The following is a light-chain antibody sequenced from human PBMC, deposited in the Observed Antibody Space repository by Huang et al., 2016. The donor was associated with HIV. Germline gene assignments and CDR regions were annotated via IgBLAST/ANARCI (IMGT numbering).Light chain of an antibody. V-gene: IGKV3-20*01. Sequence: EIVLTQSPGPLYLSPGERATLSCRASQSVSRSFLAWYQQKNGQAPRLLIHGASHRATGIPDRFSGIGSGTDFSLTISRLEPEDFAVYYCQQYGSSSWAFGQGTKVEIK. CDR2: GAS. CDR3: QQYGSSSWA. CDR1: QSVSRSF. J-gene: IGKJ1*01.